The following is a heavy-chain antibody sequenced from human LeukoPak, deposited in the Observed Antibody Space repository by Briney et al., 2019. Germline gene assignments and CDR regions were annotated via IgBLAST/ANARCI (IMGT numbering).Heavy chain of an antibody. CDR2: INPNSGGT. J-gene: IGHJ5*02. CDR3: ARGRCSGGSCYWFDP. V-gene: IGHV1-2*04. CDR1: GYTFTGYY. D-gene: IGHD2-15*01. Sequence: ASVKVSCKASGYTFTGYYMHWVRQAPGQGLEWMGWINPNSGGTNYAQKFQGWVTMTRDTSISTAYMELSRLRSDDTAVYYCARGRCSGGSCYWFDPWGQGTLVTVSS.